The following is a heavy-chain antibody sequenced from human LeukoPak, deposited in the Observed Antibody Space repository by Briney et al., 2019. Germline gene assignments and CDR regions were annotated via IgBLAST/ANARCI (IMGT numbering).Heavy chain of an antibody. V-gene: IGHV1-2*02. CDR3: ARVGYCTHGVCYSMDV. CDR2: INPNSGGP. Sequence: GASVKVSCKASGYTFTGYYTHWVRQAPGQGLEWMGWINPNSGGPNYAQKFQGRVTMTRDTSISTAYMELSRLRSDDTAVYYCARVGYCTHGVCYSMDVWGKGTTVTVSS. CDR1: GYTFTGYY. D-gene: IGHD2-8*01. J-gene: IGHJ6*03.